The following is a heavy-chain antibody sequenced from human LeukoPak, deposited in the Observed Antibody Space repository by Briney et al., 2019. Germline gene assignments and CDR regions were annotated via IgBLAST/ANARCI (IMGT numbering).Heavy chain of an antibody. CDR3: AREEEFQDAFDI. D-gene: IGHD3-10*01. V-gene: IGHV1-18*01. CDR1: GYTFTSHG. Sequence: ASVKVSCKASGYTFTSHGISWVRQAPGQGLEWMGWISAYNGNTNYAQKLQGRVTMTTDTSTSTAYMELRSPRSDDTAVYYCAREEEFQDAFDIWGQGTMVTVSS. J-gene: IGHJ3*02. CDR2: ISAYNGNT.